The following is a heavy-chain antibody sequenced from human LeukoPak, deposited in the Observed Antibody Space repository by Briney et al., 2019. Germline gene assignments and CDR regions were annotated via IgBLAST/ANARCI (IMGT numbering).Heavy chain of an antibody. J-gene: IGHJ5*02. D-gene: IGHD3-10*01. CDR1: GGSISSNSYY. CDR3: ARHRYYGSGSYSGEWFDP. Sequence: SETLSLTCAVSGGSISSNSYYWGWIRQPPGKGLEWIGSIYYSGSTYYNPSLKSRVTISVDTSKNQFSLKLSSVTAADAAVYYCARHRYYGSGSYSGEWFDPWGQGTLVTVSS. V-gene: IGHV4-39*01. CDR2: IYYSGST.